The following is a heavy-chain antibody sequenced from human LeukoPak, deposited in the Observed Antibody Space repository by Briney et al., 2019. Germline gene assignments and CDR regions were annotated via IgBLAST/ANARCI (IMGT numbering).Heavy chain of an antibody. CDR2: IYYSGST. Sequence: SQTLSLTCTVSGGSISSGGYYWSWIRQHPGKGLEWIGYIYYSGSTYYNPSLKSRVTISVDTSKNQFSLKLSSVTAADTAVYYCARSWEASLDYWGQGTLVTVSS. CDR3: ARSWEASLDY. J-gene: IGHJ4*02. D-gene: IGHD1-26*01. CDR1: GGSISSGGYY. V-gene: IGHV4-31*03.